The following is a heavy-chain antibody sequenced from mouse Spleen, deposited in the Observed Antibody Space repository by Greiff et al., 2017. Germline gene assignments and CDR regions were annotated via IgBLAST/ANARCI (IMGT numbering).Heavy chain of an antibody. Sequence: VQLQQSGPELVKPGASVKISCKASGYAFSSSWMNWVKQRPGKGLEWIGRIYPGDGDTNYNGKFKGKATLTADKSSSTAYMQLSSLTSEDSAVYFCARFYLDYAMDYWGQGTSVTVSS. J-gene: IGHJ4*01. CDR3: ARFYLDYAMDY. CDR1: GYAFSSSW. V-gene: IGHV1-82*01. CDR2: IYPGDGDT. D-gene: IGHD2-1*01.